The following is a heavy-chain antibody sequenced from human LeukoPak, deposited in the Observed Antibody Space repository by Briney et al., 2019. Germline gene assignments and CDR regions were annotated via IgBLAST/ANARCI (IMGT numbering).Heavy chain of an antibody. CDR3: ARVKRQGVATPYNWFDP. J-gene: IGHJ5*02. Sequence: PSETLSLTCTVSGYSISSGYYWGWIRQPPGKGLEWIGSIYHSGSTYYNPSLKSRVTISLDTSKNQFSLKLSSVTAADTAVYYCARVKRQGVATPYNWFDPWGQGTLVTVSS. CDR1: GYSISSGYY. D-gene: IGHD3-3*01. CDR2: IYHSGST. V-gene: IGHV4-38-2*02.